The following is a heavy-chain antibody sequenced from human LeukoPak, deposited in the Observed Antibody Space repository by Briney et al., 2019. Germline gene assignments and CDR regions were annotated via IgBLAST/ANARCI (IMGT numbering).Heavy chain of an antibody. CDR1: GFTLTSYA. Sequence: PGGSLRLSCAASGFTLTSYAMSWVRQAPGKGLEWVSAIIGSVHSTYYADSVKGRFTISRDSSKNTLYLQMNSLRAEDTVVYYCAKRRYGDYGDFDYWGQGTLVTVSS. D-gene: IGHD4-17*01. CDR3: AKRRYGDYGDFDY. J-gene: IGHJ4*02. CDR2: IIGSVHST. V-gene: IGHV3-23*01.